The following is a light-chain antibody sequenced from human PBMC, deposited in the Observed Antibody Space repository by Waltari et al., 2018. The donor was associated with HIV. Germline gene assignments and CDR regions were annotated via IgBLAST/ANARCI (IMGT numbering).Light chain of an antibody. Sequence: DIQMTQSPPSLSASVGDTVNITCRASQGVSSWLAWYQQKPGKAPKPLIYAASSLQTWVPSMFSGSGSGTHFTLTISSLQPEDFATYYCQHYDTYPYTFGQGTRLEIK. CDR1: QGVSSW. CDR3: QHYDTYPYT. V-gene: IGKV1D-16*01. J-gene: IGKJ2*01. CDR2: AAS.